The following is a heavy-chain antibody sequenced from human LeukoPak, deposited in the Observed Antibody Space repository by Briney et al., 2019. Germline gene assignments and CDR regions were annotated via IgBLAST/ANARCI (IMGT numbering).Heavy chain of an antibody. Sequence: ASVKVSCKASGYTXTSYGISWVRQAPGQGLEWMGWSSAYNGNTNYAQKLQGRVTMTTDTSTSTAYMELRSLRSDDTAVYYCARDEYCSGGSCYQGNYYYYGMDVWGQGTTVTVSS. CDR1: GYTXTSYG. CDR3: ARDEYCSGGSCYQGNYYYYGMDV. V-gene: IGHV1-18*01. D-gene: IGHD2-15*01. J-gene: IGHJ6*02. CDR2: SSAYNGNT.